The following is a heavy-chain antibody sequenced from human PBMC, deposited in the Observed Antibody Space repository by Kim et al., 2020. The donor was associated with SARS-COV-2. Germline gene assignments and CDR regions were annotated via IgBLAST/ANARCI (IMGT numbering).Heavy chain of an antibody. D-gene: IGHD3-10*01. J-gene: IGHJ4*02. V-gene: IGHV3-7*01. CDR1: GFTFSSYW. CDR2: IKQDGSEK. CDR3: ARDRSMVRGVIAY. Sequence: GGSLRLSCAASGFTFSSYWMSWVRQAPGKGLEWVANIKQDGSEKYYVDSVKGRFTISRDKAKNSLYLQMNSLRAEDTAVYYCARDRSMVRGVIAYWGQGTLITDSA.